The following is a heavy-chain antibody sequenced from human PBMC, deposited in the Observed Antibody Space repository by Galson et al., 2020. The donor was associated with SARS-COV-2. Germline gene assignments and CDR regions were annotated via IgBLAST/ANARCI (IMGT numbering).Heavy chain of an antibody. V-gene: IGHV4-61*02. CDR1: GASISRGSYY. J-gene: IGHJ6*02. CDR2: IYKSGNT. D-gene: IGHD3-3*01. Sequence: SETLSLTCTVSGASISRGSYYWSWIRKPAGKGLEWIGRIYKSGNTNYNPSLWSQVTITVDTSKNQFSLKLPSVTAADTAGYYCARGNSPCVTIFGVLTGTCGMDVWGQGTTVTVSS. CDR3: ARGNSPCVTIFGVLTGTCGMDV.